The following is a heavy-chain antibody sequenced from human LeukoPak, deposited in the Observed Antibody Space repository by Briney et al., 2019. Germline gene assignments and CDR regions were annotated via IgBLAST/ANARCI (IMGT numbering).Heavy chain of an antibody. Sequence: GESLQISCKGSGYSFTSYWIGWVRQMPGKGLEWMGIIYPGDSDTRYSPSFQGQVTISADKSISTAYLQWSSLKASDTAMYYCARHINPNPITMVRGVVAFDIWGQGTMVTVSS. CDR2: IYPGDSDT. CDR3: ARHINPNPITMVRGVVAFDI. CDR1: GYSFTSYW. V-gene: IGHV5-51*01. D-gene: IGHD3-10*01. J-gene: IGHJ3*02.